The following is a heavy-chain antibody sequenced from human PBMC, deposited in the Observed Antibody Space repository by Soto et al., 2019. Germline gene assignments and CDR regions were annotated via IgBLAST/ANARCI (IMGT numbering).Heavy chain of an antibody. J-gene: IGHJ4*02. CDR1: GGSISSNY. CDR2: VYNSGST. D-gene: IGHD1-1*01. CDR3: ARYRREAVAGYTLDN. V-gene: IGHV4-59*01. Sequence: PSETLSLTCTFSGGSISSNYWTWIRQPPGKGLEWIGYVYNSGSTNYNPSLKSRVTISEDTSKSQFSLKVNSMTAADTAVYYCARYRREAVAGYTLDNWGQGILVTVS.